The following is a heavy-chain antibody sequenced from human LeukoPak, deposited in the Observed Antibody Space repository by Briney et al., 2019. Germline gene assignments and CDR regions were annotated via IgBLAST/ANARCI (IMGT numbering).Heavy chain of an antibody. CDR1: AGSMSWSTYY. J-gene: IGHJ4*02. D-gene: IGHD2-15*01. Sequence: SETLSLTCTVSAGSMSWSTYYWGWMRQPPGSGLEWIGTIDYSGSTTYYNPSLKSRVTIFVDTSKNQISLKLNSVTAADTAVYYCSRRFCRAGNCYIHSFDYWGQGTLVTVSS. V-gene: IGHV4-39*01. CDR3: SRRFCRAGNCYIHSFDY. CDR2: IDYSGSTT.